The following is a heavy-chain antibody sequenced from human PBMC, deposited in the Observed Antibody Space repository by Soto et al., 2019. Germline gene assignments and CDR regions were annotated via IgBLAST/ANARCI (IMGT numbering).Heavy chain of an antibody. J-gene: IGHJ4*02. D-gene: IGHD3-3*01. CDR3: ARVSRWRWVDY. CDR2: INHSGST. V-gene: IGHV4-34*01. Sequence: QVQLQQWGAGLLKPSETLSLTCAVYGGSFSGYYWSWIRQPPGKGLEWIGEINHSGSTNYNPSLKSRVTISVDTSKNQVSRKLSSVTAADTAVYYCARVSRWRWVDYWGQGTLVTVSS. CDR1: GGSFSGYY.